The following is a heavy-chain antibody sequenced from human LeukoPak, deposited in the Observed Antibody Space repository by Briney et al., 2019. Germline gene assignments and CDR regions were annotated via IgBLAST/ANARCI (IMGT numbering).Heavy chain of an antibody. J-gene: IGHJ4*02. CDR2: IYSGGST. CDR3: ARDLGSSWTGY. CDR1: GFTFSSNY. V-gene: IGHV3-66*01. D-gene: IGHD6-13*01. Sequence: GGSLRLSCAASGFTFSSNYMSWVRQAPGKGLEWVSVIYSGGSTYYADSVKGGFTISRDNSKNTLYLQMNSLSAEDTAVYYCARDLGSSWTGYWGQGTLVTVSS.